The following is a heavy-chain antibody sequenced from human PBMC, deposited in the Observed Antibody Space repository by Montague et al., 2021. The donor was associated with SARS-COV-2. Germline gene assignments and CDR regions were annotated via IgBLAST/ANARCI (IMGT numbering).Heavy chain of an antibody. D-gene: IGHD3-3*01. V-gene: IGHV4-38-2*02. J-gene: IGHJ4*02. CDR1: GVSISSGYY. CDR3: ARSGVGIFDFSYFDS. CDR2: RYHNGAT. Sequence: SETLSLTCTVSGVSISSGYYWGWIRQTPGKGLEWIGSRYHNGATYYSPXXDRPVTILLDTTNNQFSLSLTSVTAADTAVYYCARSGVGIFDFSYFDSWGQGALVTVSS.